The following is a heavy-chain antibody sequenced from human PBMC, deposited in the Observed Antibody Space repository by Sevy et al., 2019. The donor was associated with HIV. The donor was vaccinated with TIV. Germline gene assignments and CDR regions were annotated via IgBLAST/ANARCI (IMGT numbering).Heavy chain of an antibody. V-gene: IGHV4-39*01. CDR3: ARRDCCSSTSCPMWHQLLWFGELCDAFDI. D-gene: IGHD3-10*01. CDR2: IYYSGST. CDR1: GGSISSSSYY. Sequence: SETLSLTCTVSGGSISSSSYYWGWIRQPPGKGLEWIGSIYYSGSTYYNPSLKSRVTISVDTSKNQFSLKLSSVTAADTDVYYCARRDCCSSTSCPMWHQLLWFGELCDAFDIWGQGTMVTVSS. J-gene: IGHJ3*02.